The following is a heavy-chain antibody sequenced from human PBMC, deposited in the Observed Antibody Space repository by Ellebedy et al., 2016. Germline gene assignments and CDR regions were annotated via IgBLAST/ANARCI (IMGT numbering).Heavy chain of an antibody. D-gene: IGHD7-27*01. CDR3: ARDLGSEGDTGSFDY. CDR2: INSDGSST. V-gene: IGHV3-74*01. J-gene: IGHJ4*02. CDR1: GFTFSSYW. Sequence: GGSLRLSXAASGFTFSSYWMHWVRQAPGKGLVWVSRINSDGSSTSYADSVKGQFTISRDNAKNTLYLQMNSLRVEDTAVYYCARDLGSEGDTGSFDYWGQGTLVTVSS.